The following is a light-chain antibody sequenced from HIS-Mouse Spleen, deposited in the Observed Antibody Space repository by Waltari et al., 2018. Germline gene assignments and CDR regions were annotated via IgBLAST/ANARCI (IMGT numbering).Light chain of an antibody. CDR2: EDS. CDR1: ALPKKY. V-gene: IGLV3-10*01. J-gene: IGLJ2*01. Sequence: SYELTQPPSVSVSPGQTARITCSGDALPKKYAYWYQQKSGQAPVLVIYEDSKRTYGIPGRFSGSSSGTMATLTISGAQVEDEADYYCYSTDSSGNHRVFGGGTKLTVL. CDR3: YSTDSSGNHRV.